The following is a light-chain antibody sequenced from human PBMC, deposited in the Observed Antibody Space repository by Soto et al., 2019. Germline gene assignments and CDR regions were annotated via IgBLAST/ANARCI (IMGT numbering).Light chain of an antibody. CDR3: QQSSSNPLT. CDR1: QSISSY. Sequence: DIQMTQSPYSLSASVGDRVTITCRASQSISSYLNWYQQKPGKAPNLLIYSASKLHSGVPSRFSGSGSGTDFTLIISSLQPEDFATYYCQQSSSNPLTFGGGTRV. CDR2: SAS. V-gene: IGKV1-39*01. J-gene: IGKJ4*01.